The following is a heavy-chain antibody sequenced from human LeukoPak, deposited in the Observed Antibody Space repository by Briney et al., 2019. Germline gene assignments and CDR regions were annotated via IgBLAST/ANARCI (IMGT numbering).Heavy chain of an antibody. Sequence: GGSLRLSCAASGFTFSSYAMSWVRQAPGKGLEWVSAISGSGGSTYYADSVKGRFTISRDNSKNTLYLQMNSLRAEDTAVYYCAKGRVLRFLEWPTVLXYWXXXTXVTX. CDR3: AKGRVLRFLEWPTVLXY. CDR1: GFTFSSYA. V-gene: IGHV3-23*01. J-gene: IGHJ4*02. D-gene: IGHD3-3*01. CDR2: ISGSGGST.